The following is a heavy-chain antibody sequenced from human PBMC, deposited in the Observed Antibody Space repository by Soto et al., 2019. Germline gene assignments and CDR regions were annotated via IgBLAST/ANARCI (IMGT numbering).Heavy chain of an antibody. CDR1: GGSFSGYY. CDR3: ASGYIAAAGYDAFDI. D-gene: IGHD6-13*01. CDR2: INHSGST. J-gene: IGHJ3*02. V-gene: IGHV4-34*01. Sequence: SETLSLTCAVYGGSFSGYYWSWIRQPPGKGLEWIGEINHSGSTNYNPSLKSRVTISVDTSKNQFSLKLSSVTAADTAVYYCASGYIAAAGYDAFDIWGQGTMVTVSS.